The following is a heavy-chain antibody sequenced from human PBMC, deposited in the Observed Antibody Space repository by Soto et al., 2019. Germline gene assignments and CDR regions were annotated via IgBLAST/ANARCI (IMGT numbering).Heavy chain of an antibody. CDR1: EFSFSDQY. CDR2: ISGSGDST. CDR3: ATDGVKWGWGGHGIDV. J-gene: IGHJ6*02. Sequence: GGSLRLSCTVSAGSEFSFSDQYMDWVRQAPGKGLEWVSSISGSGDSTYYADSVKGRFTISRDNSKNTLYLQMNSLRAEDTAVYYCATDGVKWGWGGHGIDVWGQGTTVTVSS. D-gene: IGHD7-27*01. V-gene: IGHV3-23*01.